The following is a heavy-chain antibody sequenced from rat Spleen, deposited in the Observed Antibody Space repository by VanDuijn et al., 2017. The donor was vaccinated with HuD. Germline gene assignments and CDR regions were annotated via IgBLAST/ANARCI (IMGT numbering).Heavy chain of an antibody. CDR2: MWSDGDT. CDR1: GFSLTSYY. J-gene: IGHJ2*01. D-gene: IGHD1-1*01. CDR3: ARDPPYFSGDYFDR. Sequence: QVQLKESGPGLVQPSQTLSLTCAVSGFSLTSYYVHWVRQSPGKGLEWLGVMWSDGDTSYNSGLKSRPSISRDTSKSPVVLKMNSLQTEDTATYYCARDPPYFSGDYFDRWGQGVMVTVSS. V-gene: IGHV2-32*01.